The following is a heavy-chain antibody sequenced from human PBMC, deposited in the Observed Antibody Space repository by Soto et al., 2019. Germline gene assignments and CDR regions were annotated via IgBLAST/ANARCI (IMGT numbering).Heavy chain of an antibody. CDR2: IYWNDDK. CDR3: AQLSSSWPYYYYYGMDV. Sequence: QITLKESGPTLVKPTQTLTLTCTFSGFSLSTSGVGVGWIRQPPGKALEWLALIYWNDDKRYSPSLKSRLTIPKDTLKNQVVLKMDNIDPVDTTTYYCAQLSSSWPYYYYYGMDVWGQGTTVTVSS. D-gene: IGHD6-13*01. V-gene: IGHV2-5*01. CDR1: GFSLSTSGVG. J-gene: IGHJ6*02.